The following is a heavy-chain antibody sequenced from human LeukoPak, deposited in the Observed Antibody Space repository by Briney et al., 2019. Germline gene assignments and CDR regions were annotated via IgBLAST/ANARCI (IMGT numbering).Heavy chain of an antibody. CDR2: IYYSGST. J-gene: IGHJ4*02. CDR1: GGSISSSSYY. CDR3: ARDWIRGTSPPHDS. D-gene: IGHD3-10*01. V-gene: IGHV4-39*02. Sequence: PSETLSLTCTVSGGSISSSSYYWGWIRQPPGKGLEWIGSIYYSGSTYYNPSLKSRVTISVDTSKNQFSLKLSSVTAEDTAVYYCARDWIRGTSPPHDSWGQGTLVTVSS.